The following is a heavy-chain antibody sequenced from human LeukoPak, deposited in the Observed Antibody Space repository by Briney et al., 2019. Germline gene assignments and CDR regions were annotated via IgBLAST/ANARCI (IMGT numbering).Heavy chain of an antibody. CDR1: GLTASNNY. D-gene: IGHD3-10*01. CDR2: IYSGSST. Sequence: GGSLRLSWAASGLTASNNYMSWVRQAPGKWLEWVSVIYSGSSTYYADSVKGRFTISRDNSQSTLYLQMNSLRTEDTAVYYCARDPVWFGELTYYYYDMDVWGQGTTVTVSS. CDR3: ARDPVWFGELTYYYYDMDV. J-gene: IGHJ6*02. V-gene: IGHV3-66*02.